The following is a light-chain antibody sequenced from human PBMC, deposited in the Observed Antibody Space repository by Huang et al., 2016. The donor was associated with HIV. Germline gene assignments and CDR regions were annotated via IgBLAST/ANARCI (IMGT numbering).Light chain of an antibody. CDR1: QDISSD. V-gene: IGKV1-9*01. CDR3: LQLNTYPGT. J-gene: IGKJ3*01. Sequence: IQLTQSPSSLSASVGDRVTITCRASQDISSDLAWYQQKPGKAPNLLIYAASTLESGGPSRFSGSRSGTDFTLTINNLQPEDFAAYYCLQLNTYPGTFGPGTNVDV. CDR2: AAS.